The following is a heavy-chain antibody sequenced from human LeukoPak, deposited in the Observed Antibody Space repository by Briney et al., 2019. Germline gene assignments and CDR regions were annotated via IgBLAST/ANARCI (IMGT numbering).Heavy chain of an antibody. J-gene: IGHJ5*02. CDR1: GFTFDDYA. Sequence: GGSLRLSCAASGFTFDDYAMHWVRQAPGKGLEWFSGISWNSGSIGYADSVKGRFTISRDNAKNSLYLQMNSLRAEDTALYYCAKGSAARPYNWFDPWGQGTLVTVSS. CDR2: ISWNSGSI. CDR3: AKGSAARPYNWFDP. D-gene: IGHD6-6*01. V-gene: IGHV3-9*01.